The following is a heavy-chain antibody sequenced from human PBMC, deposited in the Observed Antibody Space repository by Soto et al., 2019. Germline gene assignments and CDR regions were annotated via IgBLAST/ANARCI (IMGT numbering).Heavy chain of an antibody. D-gene: IGHD4-4*01. V-gene: IGHV4-59*08. J-gene: IGHJ2*01. CDR2: VYYTGRT. Sequence: QVQLQESGPGLVMPSETLSLTCTISGGSISGYYWSWIRQPPGGGLEWIGYVYYTGRTAYNPSLKTRLNLSVDTSKDQFSLALSSVTAADTAVFYCARLVTVTTRGPFYWYIDLWGRGTLVTVSS. CDR1: GGSISGYY. CDR3: ARLVTVTTRGPFYWYIDL.